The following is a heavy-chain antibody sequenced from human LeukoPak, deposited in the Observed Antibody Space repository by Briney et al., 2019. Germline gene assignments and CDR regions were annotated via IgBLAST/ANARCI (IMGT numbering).Heavy chain of an antibody. CDR2: IIPIFGTA. D-gene: IGHD2-21*02. Sequence: SVKVSCKASGGTFSSYAISWVRQAPGQGLEWMGGIIPIFGTANYAQKFQGRVTITTDESTSTAYMELSSLRSEDTAVYYCAVKGVVTVCDAFDIWGQGTLVTVSS. CDR3: AVKGVVTVCDAFDI. J-gene: IGHJ3*02. CDR1: GGTFSSYA. V-gene: IGHV1-69*05.